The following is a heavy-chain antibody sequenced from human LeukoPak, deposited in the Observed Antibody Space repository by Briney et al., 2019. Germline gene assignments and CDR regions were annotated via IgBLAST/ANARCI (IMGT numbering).Heavy chain of an antibody. CDR2: IYYSGST. D-gene: IGHD1-26*01. V-gene: IGHV4-59*01. J-gene: IGHJ4*02. CDR1: GGSISSYY. CDR3: ARSSSLVGATD. Sequence: SETLSLTCTVSGGSISSYYWSWIRQPPGKGLEWIGYIYYSGSTNYDPSLKSRVTISVDTSKNQFSLKLSSVTAADTAVYYCARSSSLVGATDWGQGTLVTVSS.